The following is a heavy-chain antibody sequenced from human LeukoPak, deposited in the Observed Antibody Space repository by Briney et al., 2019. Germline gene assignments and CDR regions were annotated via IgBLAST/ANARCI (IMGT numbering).Heavy chain of an antibody. Sequence: ASVKVSCKASGGTFSSYAISWVRQAPGQGLEWMGGIIPIFGTANYAQKFQGRVTITADESTSTAYMELSSPRSEDTAVYYCARDRHPVRGVISMNFDYWGQGTLVTVSS. D-gene: IGHD3-10*01. J-gene: IGHJ4*02. V-gene: IGHV1-69*13. CDR2: IIPIFGTA. CDR3: ARDRHPVRGVISMNFDY. CDR1: GGTFSSYA.